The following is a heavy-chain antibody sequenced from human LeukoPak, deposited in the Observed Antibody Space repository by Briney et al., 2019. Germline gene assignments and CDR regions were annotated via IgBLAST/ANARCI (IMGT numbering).Heavy chain of an antibody. V-gene: IGHV5-51*01. D-gene: IGHD1-14*01. J-gene: IGHJ3*02. CDR2: IYPGDSVT. CDR3: ARLRVAGTVDAFDI. Sequence: GESLKISCKGSGYSFTSYWIGWVRQMPGEGLEWMGIIYPGDSVTRYSPSFQGQVTISADKYISTAYLQWSSLKASDTAMYYCARLRVAGTVDAFDIWGLGTMVTVSS. CDR1: GYSFTSYW.